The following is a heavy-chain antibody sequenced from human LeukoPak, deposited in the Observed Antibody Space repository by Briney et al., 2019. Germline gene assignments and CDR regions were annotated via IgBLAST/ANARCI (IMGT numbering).Heavy chain of an antibody. Sequence: ASVKVSCKTSGYTFTGYYAHWVRQAPGQGLEWVGWINPNSGGTNYAQKFQDRVTITRDTSIRTVFMELRNLSADDTAVYFCTRDRVPNWLDPWGQGTLITVSS. D-gene: IGHD3-3*01. J-gene: IGHJ5*02. CDR1: GYTFTGYY. V-gene: IGHV1-2*02. CDR2: INPNSGGT. CDR3: TRDRVPNWLDP.